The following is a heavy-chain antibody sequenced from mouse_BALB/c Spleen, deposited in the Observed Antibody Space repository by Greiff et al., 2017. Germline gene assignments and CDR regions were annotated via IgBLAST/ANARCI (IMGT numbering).Heavy chain of an antibody. D-gene: IGHD2-3*01. CDR3: ARSDDGNYRSYAMDY. Sequence: QVQLQQSGAELARPGASVKLSCKASGYTFTSYWMQWVQQRPGQGLEWIGAIYPGDGDTRYTQKFKGKATLTADKSSSTAYMQLSSLASEASAVYYCARSDDGNYRSYAMDYWGQGTSVTVSS. J-gene: IGHJ4*01. V-gene: IGHV1-87*01. CDR1: GYTFTSYW. CDR2: IYPGDGDT.